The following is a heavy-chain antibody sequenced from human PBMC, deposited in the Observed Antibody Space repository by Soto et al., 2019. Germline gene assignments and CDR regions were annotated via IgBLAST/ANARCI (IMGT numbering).Heavy chain of an antibody. Sequence: PSETLSLTCTVSGGSISSGGYYWSWIRQHPGKGLEWIGYIYYSGSTYYNPSLKSRVTISVDTSKNQFSLKLSSVTAADTAVYYCARGIAARPVYYYYGMDVWGQGTTVTV. CDR2: IYYSGST. D-gene: IGHD6-6*01. J-gene: IGHJ6*02. CDR3: ARGIAARPVYYYYGMDV. CDR1: GGSISSGGYY. V-gene: IGHV4-31*03.